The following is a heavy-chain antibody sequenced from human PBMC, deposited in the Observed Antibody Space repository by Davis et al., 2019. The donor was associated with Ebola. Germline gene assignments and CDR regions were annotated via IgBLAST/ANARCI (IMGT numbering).Heavy chain of an antibody. CDR2: IYSGGST. Sequence: PGGSLRLSCAASGFTVSSNYMSWVRQAPGKGLEWVSVIYSGGSTYYADSVKGRFTISRDNSKNTLYLQMNSLRAEDTAVYYCARAERWSGSLLYYYYYYGMDVWGQGTTVTVSS. CDR3: ARAERWSGSLLYYYYYYGMDV. D-gene: IGHD3-3*01. CDR1: GFTVSSNY. V-gene: IGHV3-53*01. J-gene: IGHJ6*02.